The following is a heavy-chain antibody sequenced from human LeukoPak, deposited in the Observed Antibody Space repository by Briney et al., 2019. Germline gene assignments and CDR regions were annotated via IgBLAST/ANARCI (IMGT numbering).Heavy chain of an antibody. Sequence: ASVKVSCKPSGYTFTTYYLHWVRQAPGQGLEWMGVFSPSGGDTTYAQRFQGRLTMTRDTSTSTVYMEVSSLRSDDTAVYYCARGGTAVTTNYFDYWGQGTLITVSS. CDR3: ARGGTAVTTNYFDY. V-gene: IGHV1-46*01. D-gene: IGHD1-1*01. CDR1: GYTFTTYY. CDR2: FSPSGGDT. J-gene: IGHJ4*02.